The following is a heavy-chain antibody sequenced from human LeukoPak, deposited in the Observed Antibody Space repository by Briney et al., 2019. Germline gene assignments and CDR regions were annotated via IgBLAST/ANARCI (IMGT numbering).Heavy chain of an antibody. D-gene: IGHD3-22*01. CDR2: INPSGGST. J-gene: IGHJ4*02. Sequence: GASVTVSCKASGYTFTSYYMHWVRQAPGQGLEWMGIINPSGGSTSYAQKFQGRVTMTRDTSTSTVYMELSSLRSEDTAVYYCARGNYYDSSGYYYIHDYWGQGTLVTVSS. V-gene: IGHV1-46*01. CDR1: GYTFTSYY. CDR3: ARGNYYDSSGYYYIHDY.